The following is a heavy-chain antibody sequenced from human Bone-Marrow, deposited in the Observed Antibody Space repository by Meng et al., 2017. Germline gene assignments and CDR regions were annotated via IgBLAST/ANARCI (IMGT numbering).Heavy chain of an antibody. CDR1: GGSISSSNW. CDR2: IYHSGST. CDR3: ARVRVEYWYFDL. J-gene: IGHJ2*01. V-gene: IGHV4-4*02. Sequence: QVPLQVSGPGLGQPSGPLALPCAVSGGSISSSNWWSWVRQPPGKGLEWIGEIYHSGSTNYNPSLKSRVTISVDKSKNQFSLKLSSVTAADTAVYYCARVRVEYWYFDLWGRGTLVTVSS.